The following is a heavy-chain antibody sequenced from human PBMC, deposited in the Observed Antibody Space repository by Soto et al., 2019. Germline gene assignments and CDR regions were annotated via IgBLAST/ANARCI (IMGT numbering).Heavy chain of an antibody. CDR3: ARINRRDGYNS. CDR1: GFSLSNARMG. Sequence: GSGPTLVNPTETLTLTCTVSGFSLSNARMGVSWIRQPPGKALEWLAHIFSNDEKSYSTSLKSRLTISKDTSKSQVVLTMTNIDPVDTATYYCARINRRDGYNSWGQGTLVPVSS. D-gene: IGHD5-12*01. V-gene: IGHV2-26*01. CDR2: IFSNDEK. J-gene: IGHJ5*02.